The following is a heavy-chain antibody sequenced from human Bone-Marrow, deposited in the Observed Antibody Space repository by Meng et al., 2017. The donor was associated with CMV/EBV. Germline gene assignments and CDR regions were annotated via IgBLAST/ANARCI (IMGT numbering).Heavy chain of an antibody. CDR2: ISSSGSTI. CDR3: VREGEFFDY. J-gene: IGHJ4*02. V-gene: IGHV3-11*01. CDR1: GFTFSDYY. Sequence: RLYCEASGFTFSDYYMRWIGQALGKGVEWGAYISSSGSTIYYADSVKGRVTISRENAKNPRSLQTNSLRAEDTAVYYCVREGEFFDYWGQGTLVTVSS.